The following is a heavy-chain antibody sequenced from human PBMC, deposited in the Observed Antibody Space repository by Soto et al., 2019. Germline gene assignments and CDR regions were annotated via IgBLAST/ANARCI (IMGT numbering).Heavy chain of an antibody. Sequence: QVQLQESGPGLVKPSGTLSLTCAVSGGSISSSNWWSWVRQPPGKGLAWIGEIYHSGSTNYNPSHKSRVTIPVDKSKNQCSLELSSVTAADTAVYYCASVRGGYYYAMDVWGQGTTVTVSS. V-gene: IGHV4-4*02. J-gene: IGHJ6*02. D-gene: IGHD3-10*02. CDR2: IYHSGST. CDR3: ASVRGGYYYAMDV. CDR1: GGSISSSNW.